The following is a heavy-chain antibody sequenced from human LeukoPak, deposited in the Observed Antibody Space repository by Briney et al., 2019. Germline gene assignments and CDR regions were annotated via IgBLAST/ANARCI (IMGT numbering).Heavy chain of an antibody. CDR1: GYTFTGYY. J-gene: IGHJ4*02. CDR3: ARHLSRGYDFFDY. CDR2: INPNSGGT. V-gene: IGHV1-2*02. Sequence: GASVKVSCKASGYTFTGYYMHWVRQAPGQGLEWMGWINPNSGGTNYAQKFQGRVTMTRDTSISTAYMELSRLRSDDTAGYYCARHLSRGYDFFDYWGQGTLATVSS. D-gene: IGHD5-12*01.